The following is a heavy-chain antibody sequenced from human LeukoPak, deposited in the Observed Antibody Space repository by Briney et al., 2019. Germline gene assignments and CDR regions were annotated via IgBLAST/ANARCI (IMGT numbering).Heavy chain of an antibody. J-gene: IGHJ3*02. Sequence: ESGPTLVNPTQTLTLTCTFSGFSLSTSGTCVSWIRQPPGKALEWLARIDWDDDKYYSTSLKTRLTISKDTPKNQVVLTMTNMDPVDTATYYCARSVIVVEMAAQAFDIWGQGTMVTVSS. CDR1: GFSLSTSGTC. CDR3: ARSVIVVEMAAQAFDI. V-gene: IGHV2-70*11. D-gene: IGHD5-24*01. CDR2: IDWDDDK.